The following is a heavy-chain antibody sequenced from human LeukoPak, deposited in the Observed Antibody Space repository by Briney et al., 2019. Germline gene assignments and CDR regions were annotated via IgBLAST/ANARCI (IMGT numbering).Heavy chain of an antibody. CDR1: GFTFSSYE. Sequence: PGGSLRLSCAASGFTFSSYEMNWVRQAPGKGLEGVSYISISGSTIYYADSVKGRFTISRDNAKNSLYLQMNSLRAEDTAVYYCARVGDYDYVWGSYLDYWGQGTLVTVSS. J-gene: IGHJ4*02. CDR2: ISISGSTI. V-gene: IGHV3-48*03. CDR3: ARVGDYDYVWGSYLDY. D-gene: IGHD3-16*02.